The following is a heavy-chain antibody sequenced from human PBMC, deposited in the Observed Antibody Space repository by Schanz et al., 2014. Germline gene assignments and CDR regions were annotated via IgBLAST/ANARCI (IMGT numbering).Heavy chain of an antibody. J-gene: IGHJ6*02. Sequence: QVQLVESGGGVVQPGRSLRLSCAASGFTFRGYGMHWVRQAPGKGLGWVAIISYDGRHKNYADSVKGRFTISRDNSKNSLHLQMNSLRVEDTAVYYCAKDDTQVNGLDVWGQGPTVTVSS. V-gene: IGHV3-30*18. CDR3: AKDDTQVNGLDV. CDR2: ISYDGRHK. CDR1: GFTFRGYG.